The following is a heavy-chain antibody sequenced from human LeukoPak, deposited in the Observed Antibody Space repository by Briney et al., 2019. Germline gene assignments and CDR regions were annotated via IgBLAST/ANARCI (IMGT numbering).Heavy chain of an antibody. V-gene: IGHV3-7*01. Sequence: GGSLRLSCAASGFTFSTYWMTWVRQAPGKGLEWVANIKQDGSEKYYLDSVKGRFTISRDNAKNSLYLQMNSLRVEDTAVYYCARVANDYGDYGEDYWGQGTLVTVSS. CDR2: IKQDGSEK. D-gene: IGHD4-17*01. CDR3: ARVANDYGDYGEDY. CDR1: GFTFSTYW. J-gene: IGHJ4*02.